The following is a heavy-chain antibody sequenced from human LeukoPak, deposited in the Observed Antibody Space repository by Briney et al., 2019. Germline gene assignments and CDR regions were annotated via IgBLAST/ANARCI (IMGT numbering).Heavy chain of an antibody. V-gene: IGHV3-66*01. CDR2: IYSGGST. CDR1: GFTVSSNY. Sequence: GGSLRLSCAASGFTVSSNYMSWVRQAPGKGLEWVSVIYSGGSTYYADSVKGRFTISRDNSKSTLYLQMNSLRAEDTAVYYCARGPGTQWLAFDYWGQGTLVTVSS. J-gene: IGHJ4*02. D-gene: IGHD6-19*01. CDR3: ARGPGTQWLAFDY.